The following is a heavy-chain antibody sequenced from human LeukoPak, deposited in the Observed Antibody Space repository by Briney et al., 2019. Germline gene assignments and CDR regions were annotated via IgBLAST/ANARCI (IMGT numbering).Heavy chain of an antibody. D-gene: IGHD4-11*01. Sequence: SETLSLTCTVSGVSIRSGGYYGSWFRQHPGKGLEWIGYIYYSGSTYYNPSLKSRLTISLDTSSNQFSLKLNSVTAADTAVYYCARGPVRDYSNYWGQGTLVTVSS. CDR1: GVSIRSGGYY. CDR3: ARGPVRDYSNY. J-gene: IGHJ4*02. V-gene: IGHV4-31*03. CDR2: IYYSGST.